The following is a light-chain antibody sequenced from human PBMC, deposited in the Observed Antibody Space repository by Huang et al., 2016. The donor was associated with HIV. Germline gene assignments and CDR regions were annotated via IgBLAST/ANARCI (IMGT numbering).Light chain of an antibody. CDR1: QIINRY. Sequence: DIQMTQAPSSLSAPVGARVIITCRASQIINRYLNWYQQMSGRAPKLLISCASTFQGVVSPRFSGSGSGTDFTLTITDVQPEDSATYFCQQSYNIPRTFGQGTLLEI. CDR3: QQSYNIPRT. V-gene: IGKV1-39*01. CDR2: CAS. J-gene: IGKJ2*01.